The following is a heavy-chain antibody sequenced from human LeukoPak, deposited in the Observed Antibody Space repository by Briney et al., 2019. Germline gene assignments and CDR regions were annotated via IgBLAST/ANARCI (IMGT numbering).Heavy chain of an antibody. CDR2: IYDSGST. Sequence: PSETLSLTCTVSGGSISSYYWSWIRQPPRKGLEWIGNIYDSGSTNYNPSLKSRVTISVDTTKNQCSLKLSSVTAADTAVYYCARQSISGSSLSYFDYWGQGTLVNVSS. V-gene: IGHV4-59*01. CDR1: GGSISSYY. D-gene: IGHD3-22*01. CDR3: ARQSISGSSLSYFDY. J-gene: IGHJ4*02.